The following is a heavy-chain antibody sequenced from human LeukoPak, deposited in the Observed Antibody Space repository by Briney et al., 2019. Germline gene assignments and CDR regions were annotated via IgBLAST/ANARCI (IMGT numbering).Heavy chain of an antibody. CDR2: IYSNDEK. Sequence: SGPTVANPPQPLTLTCTFSGFSLSSGGVGVGWIRQPPGKALEWLAHIYSNDEKRYSPSLKSRLTITKDTSKNQVVLTMTNMDPVDTATYSCVHRLGTKGAFDVWGQGTMVTVSS. J-gene: IGHJ3*01. CDR1: GFSLSSGGVG. D-gene: IGHD1-14*01. CDR3: VHRLGTKGAFDV. V-gene: IGHV2-5*01.